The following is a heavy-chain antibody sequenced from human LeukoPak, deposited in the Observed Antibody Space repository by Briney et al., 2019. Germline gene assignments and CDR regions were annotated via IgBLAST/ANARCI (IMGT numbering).Heavy chain of an antibody. Sequence: ASVKVSCKASGYNFISYGITWVRQAPGQGLEWMGWISTYNANTNYAQNLQGRLTMTTATSTSTAYMELRSLRSDDTAVYYCARVSGNWGSIDYWGQGTLVTVSS. D-gene: IGHD7-27*01. CDR1: GYNFISYG. J-gene: IGHJ4*02. CDR3: ARVSGNWGSIDY. CDR2: ISTYNANT. V-gene: IGHV1-18*01.